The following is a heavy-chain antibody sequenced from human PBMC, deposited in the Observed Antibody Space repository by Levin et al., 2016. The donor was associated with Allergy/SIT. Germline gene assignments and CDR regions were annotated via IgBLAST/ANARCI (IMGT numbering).Heavy chain of an antibody. D-gene: IGHD3-10*01. CDR3: AKDRRPFYGSGSWPGY. J-gene: IGHJ4*02. V-gene: IGHV3-33*06. Sequence: SLKISCAASGFTFSSYGMHWVRQAPGKGLEWVAVIWYDGGNKYHADSVKGRFTISRDNSKNTLHLQMNSLRVEDTAVYYCAKDRRPFYGSGSWPGYWGQGTLVTVSS. CDR2: IWYDGGNK. CDR1: GFTFSSYG.